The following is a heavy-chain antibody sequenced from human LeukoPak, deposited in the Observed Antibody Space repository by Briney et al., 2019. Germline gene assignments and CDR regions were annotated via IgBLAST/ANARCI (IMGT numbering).Heavy chain of an antibody. CDR2: ISATGGST. CDR3: AKKAVAGD. D-gene: IGHD6-19*01. V-gene: IGHV3-23*01. CDR1: GFTFSNHV. Sequence: GESLRLSCAASGFTFSNHVMSWVRQAPGKGLEWVSGISATGGSTYYADSVKGRFTISRDNSKNTVYLQMNSLRAEDTAVYYCAKKAVAGDWGQGTLVTVSS. J-gene: IGHJ4*02.